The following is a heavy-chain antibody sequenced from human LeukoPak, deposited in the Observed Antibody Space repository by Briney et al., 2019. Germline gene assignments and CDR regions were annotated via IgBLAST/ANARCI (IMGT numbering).Heavy chain of an antibody. D-gene: IGHD3-10*01. Sequence: ASVKVSCKASGYTFTSYYMHWVRQAPGQGLEWMGIIIPRGGGTDYAQKFQGRVTMTRDTSISTAYMELSRLTSDDTAVYFCARALTSRSFFDYWGQGTLVTVSS. CDR3: ARALTSRSFFDY. J-gene: IGHJ4*02. V-gene: IGHV1-46*01. CDR1: GYTFTSYY. CDR2: IIPRGGGT.